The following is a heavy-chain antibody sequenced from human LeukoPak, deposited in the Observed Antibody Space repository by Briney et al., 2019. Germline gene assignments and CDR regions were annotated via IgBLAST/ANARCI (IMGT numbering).Heavy chain of an antibody. D-gene: IGHD3-10*01. V-gene: IGHV3-74*01. Sequence: GGSLRLSCAASGFIFSTYWMHWVRQVPGKGLVWVSRINGDGSSTSYADSVKGRFTISRDNAKNTLYLQMNSLRAEDTAVYYCAGSYYNVFDYWGQGTLVTVSS. J-gene: IGHJ4*02. CDR1: GFIFSTYW. CDR3: AGSYYNVFDY. CDR2: INGDGSST.